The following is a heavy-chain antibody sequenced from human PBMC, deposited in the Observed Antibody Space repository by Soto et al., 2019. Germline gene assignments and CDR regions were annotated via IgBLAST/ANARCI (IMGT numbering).Heavy chain of an antibody. CDR3: ARDLTAVRGS. Sequence: QVEMVQSGAEVKKPGSSARVSCKVSGGTFSRHSISWVRQAPGQGLEWMGGIIPIFEATQYAQKFQGRLTIGADESAASFHMDLSVLRPEDTAIYYCARDLTAVRGSWGQGTLVTVS. J-gene: IGHJ4*02. D-gene: IGHD3-10*01. V-gene: IGHV1-69*01. CDR2: IIPIFEAT. CDR1: GGTFSRHS.